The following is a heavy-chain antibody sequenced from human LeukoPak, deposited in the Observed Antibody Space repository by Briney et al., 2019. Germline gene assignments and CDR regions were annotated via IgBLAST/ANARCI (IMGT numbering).Heavy chain of an antibody. J-gene: IGHJ6*03. Sequence: GGSLRLSCVASGFSFSTYSVNWVRQAPGKGLEWVSSICSSSSYIYYADSVKGRFTISRDNAQNSLYLQMISLRAEDTAVYYCASSHYYYYMDVWGKGTTVTVSS. V-gene: IGHV3-21*01. CDR2: ICSSSSYI. CDR3: ASSHYYYYMDV. CDR1: GFSFSTYS.